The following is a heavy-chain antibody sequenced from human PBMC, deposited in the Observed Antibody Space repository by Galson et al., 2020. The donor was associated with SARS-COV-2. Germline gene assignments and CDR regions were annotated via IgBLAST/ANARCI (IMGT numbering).Heavy chain of an antibody. J-gene: IGHJ4*02. D-gene: IGHD2-21*01. CDR3: AREWGDINWSVFDY. Sequence: ASVKVSCNASGYTFISFYIHWVRQAPGQGLEWMGVINPSGDITSYAQKFRGRVTVTRDMSTQTVHMELSTLTSEDTAVYYCAREWGDINWSVFDYWGQGSLVVVSS. V-gene: IGHV1-46*01. CDR2: INPSGDIT. CDR1: GYTFISFY.